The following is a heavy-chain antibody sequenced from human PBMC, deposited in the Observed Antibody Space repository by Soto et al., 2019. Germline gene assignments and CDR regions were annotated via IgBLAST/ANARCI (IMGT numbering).Heavy chain of an antibody. V-gene: IGHV1-69*13. Sequence: SVKVSCKASGGTFSSYAISWVRQAPGQGLEWMGGIIPIFGTANYAQKFQGRVTITADESTSTAYMELSSLRSEDTAVYYCARTNIAVNRYCSSTSCYRGYFDYWGQGTLVTVSS. D-gene: IGHD2-2*02. CDR2: IIPIFGTA. J-gene: IGHJ4*02. CDR1: GGTFSSYA. CDR3: ARTNIAVNRYCSSTSCYRGYFDY.